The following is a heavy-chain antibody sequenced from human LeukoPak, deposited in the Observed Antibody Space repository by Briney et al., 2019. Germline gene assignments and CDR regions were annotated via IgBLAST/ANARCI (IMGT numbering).Heavy chain of an antibody. V-gene: IGHV3-48*01. CDR2: ISSSSSTI. D-gene: IGHD5-18*01. Sequence: GGSLRLSCAASGFTFSSYSMNWVRQAPGKGLEWVSYISSSSSTIYYADSVKGRFTISRDNSKNTLYLQMNSLRAEDTAVYYCAKASWIQLWLLFDYWGQGTLVTVSS. J-gene: IGHJ4*02. CDR3: AKASWIQLWLLFDY. CDR1: GFTFSSYS.